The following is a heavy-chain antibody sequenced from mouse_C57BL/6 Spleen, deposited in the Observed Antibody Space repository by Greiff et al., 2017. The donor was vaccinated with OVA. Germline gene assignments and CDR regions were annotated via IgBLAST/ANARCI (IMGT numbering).Heavy chain of an antibody. Sequence: EVMLVESGGGLVQPGGSLKLSCAASGFTFSDYYMYWVRQTPEKRLEWVAYISNGGGSTYYPDTVKGRFTISRDNAKNTLYLQMSRLKSEDTAMYYCARQGDYDEGFAYWGQGTLVTVSA. D-gene: IGHD2-4*01. CDR2: ISNGGGST. V-gene: IGHV5-12*01. J-gene: IGHJ3*01. CDR3: ARQGDYDEGFAY. CDR1: GFTFSDYY.